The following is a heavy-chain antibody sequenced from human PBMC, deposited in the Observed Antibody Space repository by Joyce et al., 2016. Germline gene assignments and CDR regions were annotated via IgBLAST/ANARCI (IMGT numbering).Heavy chain of an antibody. CDR2: IPSSWEN. D-gene: IGHD3-3*01. CDR3: AKLNRIKIFGVLTPNWFDP. Sequence: QLQLQESGPGLVKPSETLSLTCSVSGGSVSDTSYYWGWFRQPPGKGLEWIGSIPSSWENYYNPSLKSRVTRSVDTSKNQFSLKVTSVTAADTAVYYCAKLNRIKIFGVLTPNWFDPWGQGTLVTVSS. J-gene: IGHJ5*02. V-gene: IGHV4-39*01. CDR1: GGSVSDTSYY.